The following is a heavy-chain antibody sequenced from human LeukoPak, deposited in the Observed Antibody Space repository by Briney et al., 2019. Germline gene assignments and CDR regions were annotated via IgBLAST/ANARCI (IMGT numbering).Heavy chain of an antibody. D-gene: IGHD4-17*01. CDR2: ISSSGSPI. CDR1: GFTVSSYE. CDR3: TGDAKINGDFSDY. V-gene: IGHV3-48*03. J-gene: IGHJ4*02. Sequence: PGGSLRLSCAASGFTVSSYEINWVRQAPGKGLEWVSYISSSGSPIYYADSVKGRFTISRDNAKNSLYLQLNSLRAEDKAIYYCTGDAKINGDFSDYWGQGTLVTVSS.